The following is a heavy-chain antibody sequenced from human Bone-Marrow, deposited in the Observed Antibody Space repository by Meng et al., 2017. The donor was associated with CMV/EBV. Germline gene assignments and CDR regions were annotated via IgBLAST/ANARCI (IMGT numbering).Heavy chain of an antibody. CDR2: IIPILGIA. CDR1: GGTFSSYA. Sequence: SVKVSCKASGGTFSSYAISWVRQAPGQGLEWMGGIIPILGIANYAQKFQGRVTITADKSTSTAYMELSSLRSEDTAVYYCAVLSSHYSSSWYEYFDYWGQGARVTGSS. J-gene: IGHJ4*02. D-gene: IGHD6-13*01. V-gene: IGHV1-69*10. CDR3: AVLSSHYSSSWYEYFDY.